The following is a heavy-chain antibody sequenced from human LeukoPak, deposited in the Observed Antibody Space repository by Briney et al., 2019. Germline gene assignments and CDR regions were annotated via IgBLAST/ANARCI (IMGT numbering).Heavy chain of an antibody. V-gene: IGHV4-4*02. CDR1: GGSISSSNW. CDR2: IYHSGST. CDR3: ARAVTIFGVVIGNWFDP. D-gene: IGHD3-3*01. J-gene: IGHJ5*02. Sequence: SETLSLTCAVSGGSISSSNWWSWVRQPPGKGLEWIGEIYHSGSTNYNPSLKSRVTISVDKSKNQFSLKLSSVTAADTAVYYCARAVTIFGVVIGNWFDPWGQGTLVTVSS.